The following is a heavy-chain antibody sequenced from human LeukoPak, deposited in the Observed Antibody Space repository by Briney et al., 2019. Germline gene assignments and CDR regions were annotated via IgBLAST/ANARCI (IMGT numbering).Heavy chain of an antibody. D-gene: IGHD2-2*01. V-gene: IGHV1-18*01. CDR3: ARVSIVPAAPWYFDY. Sequence: ASVKVSCKTSGYTFTTYGLTWVRQAPGQGLEWMGWISTDNGNANYAQNFQGRVTLTTDTSTSTAYMELSSLRSEDTAVYYCARVSIVPAAPWYFDYWGQGTLVTVSS. CDR2: ISTDNGNA. CDR1: GYTFTTYG. J-gene: IGHJ4*02.